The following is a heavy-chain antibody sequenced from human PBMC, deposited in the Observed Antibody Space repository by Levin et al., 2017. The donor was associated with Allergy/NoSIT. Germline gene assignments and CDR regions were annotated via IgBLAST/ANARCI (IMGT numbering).Heavy chain of an antibody. J-gene: IGHJ5*02. D-gene: IGHD2-21*02. V-gene: IGHV3-21*01. CDR3: ASLIVVVTAAVFGP. CDR1: GFTFSSYS. CDR2: ISSSSSYI. Sequence: GESLKISCAASGFTFSSYSMNWVRQAPGKGLEWVSSISSSSSYIYYADSVKGRFTISRDNAKNSLYLQMNSLRAEDTAVYYCASLIVVVTAAVFGPWGQGTLVTVSS.